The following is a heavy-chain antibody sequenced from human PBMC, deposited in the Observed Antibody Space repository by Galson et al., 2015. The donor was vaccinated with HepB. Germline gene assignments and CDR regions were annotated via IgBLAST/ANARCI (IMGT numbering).Heavy chain of an antibody. Sequence: QSGAEVKKPGESLRISCKGSGYSFTSHWIGWVRQMPGKGLEWMGIIYPADSDTRYSPSFQGQVTVSADKSISTAYLQWSSLKASDTAIYYCATSWVGTTRFDYWGQGTLVTVSS. V-gene: IGHV5-51*01. D-gene: IGHD1-14*01. CDR1: GYSFTSHW. J-gene: IGHJ4*02. CDR3: ATSWVGTTRFDY. CDR2: IYPADSDT.